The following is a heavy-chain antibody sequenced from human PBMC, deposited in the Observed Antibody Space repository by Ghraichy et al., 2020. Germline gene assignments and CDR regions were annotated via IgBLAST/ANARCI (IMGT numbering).Heavy chain of an antibody. CDR2: IYYSGDT. J-gene: IGHJ3*02. CDR1: GYSISSGYF. Sequence: SETLSLTCVVSGYSISSGYFWAWIRQPPGRGLEWIGNIYYSGDTYYHPSLKSRITISVDTSKNQFSLELRSVIAADTALYFCARDGYSFGDDPFDIWGQGTMVTVSS. V-gene: IGHV4-38-2*02. D-gene: IGHD5-18*01. CDR3: ARDGYSFGDDPFDI.